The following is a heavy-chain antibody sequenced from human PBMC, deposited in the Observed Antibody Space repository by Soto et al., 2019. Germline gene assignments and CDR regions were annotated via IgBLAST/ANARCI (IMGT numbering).Heavy chain of an antibody. CDR2: IWYDGSNK. CDR1: GFTFSSYA. V-gene: IGHV3-33*08. CDR3: ARERIAVAGNAFDI. J-gene: IGHJ3*02. Sequence: TGGSLRLSCAASGFTFSSYAMHWVRQAPGKGLEWVAVIWYDGSNKYYADSVKGRFTISRDNSKNTLYLQMNSLRAEDTAVYYCARERIAVAGNAFDIWGQGTMVTVSS. D-gene: IGHD6-19*01.